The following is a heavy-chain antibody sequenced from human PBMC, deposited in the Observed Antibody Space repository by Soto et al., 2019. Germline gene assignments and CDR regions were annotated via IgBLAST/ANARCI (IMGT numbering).Heavy chain of an antibody. J-gene: IGHJ5*02. CDR3: ASFEQQLGWFDP. D-gene: IGHD6-13*01. V-gene: IGHV4-59*01. Sequence: PSETLSLTCTVSGGSISSYYWSWIRQPPGKGLEWIGYTYYSGSTNYNPSLKSRVTISVDTSKNQFSLKLSSVTAADTAVYYCASFEQQLGWFDPWGQGTLVTVSS. CDR1: GGSISSYY. CDR2: TYYSGST.